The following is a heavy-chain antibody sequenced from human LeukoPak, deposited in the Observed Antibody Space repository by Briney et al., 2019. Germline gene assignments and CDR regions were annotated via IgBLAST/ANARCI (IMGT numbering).Heavy chain of an antibody. V-gene: IGHV1-2*02. J-gene: IGHJ5*02. D-gene: IGHD1-26*01. CDR1: GYTFTDYY. Sequence: ASVKVSCKASGYTFTDYYVHWVRQAPGQGLEWLGLISPNTGDTHYAKKFHGRVTVTRDTFINTAYMQLTRLRSDDTAVYYCARDRVPGSYFDSWLDPWGQGTLVIVSS. CDR2: ISPNTGDT. CDR3: ARDRVPGSYFDSWLDP.